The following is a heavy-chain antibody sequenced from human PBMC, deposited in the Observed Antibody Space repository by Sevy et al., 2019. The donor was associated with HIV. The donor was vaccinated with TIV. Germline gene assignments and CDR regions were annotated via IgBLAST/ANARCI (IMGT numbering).Heavy chain of an antibody. Sequence: GGSLRLSCAASEFTFSSYAMHWVRQAPGKGLEWVAVISYDGSNKYYADSVKGRFTISRDNSKNTLYLQMNSLRAEDTAVYYCARVKSGGRGATVIAYYYYGMDVWGQGTTVTVSS. CDR3: ARVKSGGRGATVIAYYYYGMDV. V-gene: IGHV3-30-3*01. D-gene: IGHD4-4*01. J-gene: IGHJ6*02. CDR1: EFTFSSYA. CDR2: ISYDGSNK.